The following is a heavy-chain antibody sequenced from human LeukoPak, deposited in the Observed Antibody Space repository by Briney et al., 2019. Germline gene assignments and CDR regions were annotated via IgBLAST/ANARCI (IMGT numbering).Heavy chain of an antibody. Sequence: SETLSLTCAVYGGSFSGYYWSWIRQPPGKGLEWIGEINRSGSTNYNPSLKSRVTISVDTSKNQFSLKLSSVTAADTAVYYCARGPRLQKTPFDYWGQGTLVTVSS. J-gene: IGHJ4*02. CDR1: GGSFSGYY. CDR2: INRSGST. D-gene: IGHD6-25*01. CDR3: ARGPRLQKTPFDY. V-gene: IGHV4-34*01.